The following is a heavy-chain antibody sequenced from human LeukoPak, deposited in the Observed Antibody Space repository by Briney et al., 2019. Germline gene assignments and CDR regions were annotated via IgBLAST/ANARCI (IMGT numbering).Heavy chain of an antibody. Sequence: ASVKVSCKASGYTFTSYGISWVRQAPGQGLGWMGWISAYNGNTNYAQKFQGRVTMTRDMSTSTVYMELSSLRSEDTAVYYCARALPHRRLMDTTMEQHWFDPWGQGTLVTVSS. CDR1: GYTFTSYG. D-gene: IGHD5-18*01. V-gene: IGHV1-18*01. CDR3: ARALPHRRLMDTTMEQHWFDP. J-gene: IGHJ5*02. CDR2: ISAYNGNT.